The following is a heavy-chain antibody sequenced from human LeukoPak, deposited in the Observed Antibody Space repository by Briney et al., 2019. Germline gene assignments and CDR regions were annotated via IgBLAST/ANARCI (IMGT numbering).Heavy chain of an antibody. CDR1: GGSISSYY. CDR2: IYYSGST. J-gene: IGHJ4*02. CDR3: ARGKRGYSYGSPDY. D-gene: IGHD5-18*01. Sequence: PSETLSLTCTASGGSISSYYWSWIRQPPGKGLEWIGYIYYSGSTNYNPSLKSRVTISVDTSKNQFSLKLSSVTAADTAVYYCARGKRGYSYGSPDYGGQGTLVTVS. V-gene: IGHV4-59*08.